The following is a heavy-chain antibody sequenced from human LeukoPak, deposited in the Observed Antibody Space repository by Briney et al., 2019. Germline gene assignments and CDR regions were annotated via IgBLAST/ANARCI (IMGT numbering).Heavy chain of an antibody. CDR1: GFTFSSYS. J-gene: IGHJ4*02. CDR2: ISSSSSYI. V-gene: IGHV3-21*01. CDR3: ARDPPSSWYAVAVAGLDY. D-gene: IGHD6-13*01. Sequence: PGGSLRLSCAASGFTFSSYSMNWVRQAPGKGLEWVSSISSSSSYIYYADSVKGRFTISRDNAKNSLYLQMNSLRAEDMAVYYCARDPPSSWYAVAVAGLDYWGQGTLVTVSS.